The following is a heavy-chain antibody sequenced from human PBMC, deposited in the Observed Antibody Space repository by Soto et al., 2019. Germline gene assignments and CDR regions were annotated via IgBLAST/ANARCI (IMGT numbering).Heavy chain of an antibody. CDR2: INPDGSET. V-gene: IGHV3-7*01. J-gene: IGHJ5*01. Sequence: AVGSLRLSCVASEFSFSNLWMTWVRQASGKGLEFLATINPDGSETYYVESVKGRFTISRDNAKNSVSLHMNSLGVEDTGLYYCTTDLNWSGTWGQGTMVTVSS. CDR3: TTDLNWSGT. CDR1: EFSFSNLW. D-gene: IGHD3-3*01.